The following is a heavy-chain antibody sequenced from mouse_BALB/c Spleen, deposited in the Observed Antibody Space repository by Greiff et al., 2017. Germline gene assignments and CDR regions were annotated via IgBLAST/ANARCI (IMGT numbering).Heavy chain of an antibody. CDR3: ARQENDYDGYAMDY. J-gene: IGHJ4*01. D-gene: IGHD2-4*01. CDR2: IDPYNGGT. Sequence: VQLQQSGPELVKPGASVKVSCKASGYAFTSYNMYWVKQSHGKSLEWIGYIDPYNGGTSYNQKFKGKATLTVDKSSSTAYMELRSLTSEDSAVYYCARQENDYDGYAMDYWGQGTSVTVSS. V-gene: IGHV1S135*01. CDR1: GYAFTSYN.